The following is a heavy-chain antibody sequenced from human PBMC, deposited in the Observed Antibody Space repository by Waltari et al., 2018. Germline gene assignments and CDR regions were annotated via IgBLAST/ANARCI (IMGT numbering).Heavy chain of an antibody. D-gene: IGHD3-10*01. CDR2: LCTLSDT. CDR1: GFIFNTYD. J-gene: IGHJ3*02. Sequence: EVQLVVSGGGLVQPGGSLRLSCEASGFIFNTYDMHWVRQPTGGGLAGVAALCTLSDTFYPGSVKGRFAISRGNATSSVFLQMAGLAAGDATVYDYTRAPCWRFPHGYAFDIWGQVTVVTVSS. CDR3: TRAPCWRFPHGYAFDI. V-gene: IGHV3-13*01.